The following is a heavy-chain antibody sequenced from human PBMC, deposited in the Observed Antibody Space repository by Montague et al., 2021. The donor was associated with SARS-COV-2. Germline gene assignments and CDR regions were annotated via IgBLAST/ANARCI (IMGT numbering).Heavy chain of an antibody. J-gene: IGHJ4*02. CDR1: GGSVSSYN. D-gene: IGHD3-10*01. CDR3: ARDGRYYYDQ. V-gene: IGHV4-59*02. Sequence: SETLSLTCSVSGGSVSSYNWVWIRQPPGKGLEWIGYVSYGGSTNYNLSRTSRVTISLDTSKKQLSLRMTSVTAADTAVYYCARDGRYYYDQWGQGILVTVSS. CDR2: VSYGGST.